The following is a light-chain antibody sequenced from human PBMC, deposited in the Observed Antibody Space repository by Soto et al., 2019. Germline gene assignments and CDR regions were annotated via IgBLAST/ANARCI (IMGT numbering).Light chain of an antibody. CDR3: CSYAGSSWV. CDR1: SSDVGGYNY. CDR2: DVS. Sequence: QSVLTQPRSVSGSPGQSVTISCTGTSSDVGGYNYVSWYQQHPGKAPKLMNYDVSKRPSGVPDRCSGSKSGNTASLTISGLQAEDEADYYCCSYAGSSWVFGGGTKLTVL. V-gene: IGLV2-11*01. J-gene: IGLJ3*02.